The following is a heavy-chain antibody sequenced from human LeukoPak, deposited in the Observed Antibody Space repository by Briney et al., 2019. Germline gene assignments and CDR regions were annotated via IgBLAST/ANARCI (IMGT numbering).Heavy chain of an antibody. CDR3: AKGLGGRSGWYWGGFDY. Sequence: PGGSLRLSCAASEFTFGDYAMGWVRQAPGKGLEWVSAISGSGVSTYYADSVKGRFTISRDNSNNALYLQMNSLRPEDTAVYYCAKGLGGRSGWYWGGFDYWGQGALVTVSS. CDR1: EFTFGDYA. CDR2: ISGSGVST. V-gene: IGHV3-23*01. J-gene: IGHJ4*02. D-gene: IGHD6-19*01.